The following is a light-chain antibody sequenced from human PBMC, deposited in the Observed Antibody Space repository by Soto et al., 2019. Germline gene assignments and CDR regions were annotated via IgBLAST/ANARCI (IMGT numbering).Light chain of an antibody. J-gene: IGKJ4*01. CDR3: QQYNNWPLT. CDR2: GAS. Sequence: EIVMTQSPATLSVSPGERATLSCRASQSVSSNLAWYQQKPGQAPRLLIYGASTRATGIPARFSGSGSGTEFTLTISSLQSEDFAVYYWQQYNNWPLTFGGGNKVEIK. V-gene: IGKV3-15*01. CDR1: QSVSSN.